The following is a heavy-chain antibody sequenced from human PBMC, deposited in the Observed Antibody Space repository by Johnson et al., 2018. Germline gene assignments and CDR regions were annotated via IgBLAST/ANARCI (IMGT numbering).Heavy chain of an antibody. CDR3: AASLGHCSTTLCSTWFDP. D-gene: IGHD2-2*01. CDR2: ISWNSGSI. J-gene: IGHJ5*02. V-gene: IGHV3-9*01. Sequence: ASGFTFDDYVMHWVRQTPGKGLEWVSGISWNSGSIGYADSVKGRFTISRDNAKNSLYLQMNSLRTEDTALYYCAASLGHCSTTLCSTWFDPWGQGTLVTVSS. CDR1: GFTFDDYV.